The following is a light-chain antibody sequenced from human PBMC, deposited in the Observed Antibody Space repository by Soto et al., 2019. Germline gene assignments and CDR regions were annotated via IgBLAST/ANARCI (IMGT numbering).Light chain of an antibody. CDR2: DVN. CDR3: FSYTTSGRYV. CDR1: SSDVGAYNY. Sequence: QSALTQPASVSGTPGQSITIPCTGTSSDVGAYNYVSWYQYHPGKAPKLIIDDVNNRPSGVSNRFSGSKSGSTAFLTISGLQAEDEADYYCFSYTTSGRYVFGTGTKLTVL. J-gene: IGLJ1*01. V-gene: IGLV2-14*03.